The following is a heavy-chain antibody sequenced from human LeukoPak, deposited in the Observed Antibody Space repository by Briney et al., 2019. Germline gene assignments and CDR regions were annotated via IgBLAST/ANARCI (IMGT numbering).Heavy chain of an antibody. V-gene: IGHV4-39*01. CDR2: IYYGGST. D-gene: IGHD1-26*01. CDR3: ARYYRNGPLDY. J-gene: IGHJ4*02. Sequence: SETLSLTCTVSGGSISSSTCYWGWIRQPPGKGLEWIGNIYYGGSTYYNPSLKSRVTISVDTSKNQFSLKLSSVTAADTAVFYCARYYRNGPLDYWGQGTQVTVSS. CDR1: GGSISSSTCY.